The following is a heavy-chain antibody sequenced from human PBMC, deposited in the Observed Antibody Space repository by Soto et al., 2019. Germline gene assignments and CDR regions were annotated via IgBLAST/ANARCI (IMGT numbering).Heavy chain of an antibody. V-gene: IGHV3-23*01. Sequence: GGSLRLSCAASGFTFSSYAMGWVRQAPGKGLEWVSGIDGSGGDTSFADSVKGRFTISRDNSENTLYLHMNSLRAEDTARYFCAKEIVAAAYVETSPFDFWGQGTLVTGSS. CDR2: IDGSGGDT. D-gene: IGHD2-15*01. J-gene: IGHJ4*02. CDR1: GFTFSSYA. CDR3: AKEIVAAAYVETSPFDF.